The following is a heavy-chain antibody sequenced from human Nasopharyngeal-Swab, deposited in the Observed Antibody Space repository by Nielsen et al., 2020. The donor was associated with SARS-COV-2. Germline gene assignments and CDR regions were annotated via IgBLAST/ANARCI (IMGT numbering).Heavy chain of an antibody. CDR3: ASLASGCYCPYY. D-gene: IGHD1-26*01. Sequence: GESPKISCAASGFSFSSYAMSWVRQAPGKGLEWGSGIIGSGGGSTYYADSVKGRFTISRDNSKNTLYLQMNSLRAEDTAVYYCASLASGCYCPYYWGQGTLVTVSS. J-gene: IGHJ4*02. CDR1: GFSFSSYA. CDR2: IIGSGGGST. V-gene: IGHV3-23*01.